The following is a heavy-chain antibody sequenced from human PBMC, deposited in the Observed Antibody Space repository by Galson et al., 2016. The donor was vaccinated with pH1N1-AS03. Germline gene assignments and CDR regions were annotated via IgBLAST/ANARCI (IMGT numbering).Heavy chain of an antibody. CDR1: GFSFNSYA. CDR2: IRGNGDST. D-gene: IGHD5-24*01. V-gene: IGHV3-23*01. CDR3: ASALRAGFLLFDT. Sequence: SLRLSCAASGFSFNSYAMQWVRQAPGEGLEWVSGIRGNGDSTYYADSVKGRFTISRDNSKDMFYLQMTSLQSDDTAVYFCASALRAGFLLFDTWGQGTLVTVSS. J-gene: IGHJ5*02.